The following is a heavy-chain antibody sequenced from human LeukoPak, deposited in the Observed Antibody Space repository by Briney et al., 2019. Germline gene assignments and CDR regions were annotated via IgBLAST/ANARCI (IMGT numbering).Heavy chain of an antibody. CDR3: ASVSSSGWYGGFDY. D-gene: IGHD6-19*01. Sequence: GGSLRLSCAASGFTFSSYAMHWVRQAPGKGLEWVAVISYDGSNKYYAESVKGRFTISRDNSKNTLYLQMNSLRTEDTAIYYCASVSSSGWYGGFDYWGQGTLVTVSS. CDR2: ISYDGSNK. CDR1: GFTFSSYA. J-gene: IGHJ4*02. V-gene: IGHV3-30*04.